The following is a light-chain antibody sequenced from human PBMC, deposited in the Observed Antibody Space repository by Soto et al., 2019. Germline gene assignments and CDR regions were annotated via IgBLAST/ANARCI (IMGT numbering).Light chain of an antibody. CDR1: SSDVGGYNY. Sequence: QSVLTQPRSVSGSPGQSVTISCTGTSSDVGGYNYVSWYQQHPGKAPTLMIYDVTKRPSGVPDRFSGSKSGNTASLTISGLQSEDDADYYCCSYAGNSVVFGGGTKLTVL. CDR3: CSYAGNSVV. J-gene: IGLJ2*01. CDR2: DVT. V-gene: IGLV2-11*01.